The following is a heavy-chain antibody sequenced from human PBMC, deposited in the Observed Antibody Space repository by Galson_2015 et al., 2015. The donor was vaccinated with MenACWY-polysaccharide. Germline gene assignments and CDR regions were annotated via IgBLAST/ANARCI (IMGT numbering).Heavy chain of an antibody. CDR3: AKDRRLGGFDY. Sequence: SLRLSCAASGFTFSSYGMHWVRQAPGKGLEWVAVISYDGSNKYYADSVKGRFTISRDNSKNTLYLQMNGLRAEDTAVYYCAKDRRLGGFDYWGQGTLVTVSS. D-gene: IGHD5-12*01. J-gene: IGHJ4*02. CDR1: GFTFSSYG. V-gene: IGHV3-30*18. CDR2: ISYDGSNK.